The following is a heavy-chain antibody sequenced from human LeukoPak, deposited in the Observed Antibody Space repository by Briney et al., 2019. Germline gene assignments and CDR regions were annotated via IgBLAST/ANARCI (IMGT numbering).Heavy chain of an antibody. CDR2: ISSSSSYI. Sequence: GGSLRLSCAASGFTFSSYSMNWVRQAPGKGLEWVSSISSSSSYIYYADSVKGRFTISRDNAKNSLYLQMNSLRAEDTAVYYCARGVEMATIPLFDYWGQGTLVTVSS. CDR1: GFTFSSYS. J-gene: IGHJ4*02. D-gene: IGHD5-24*01. V-gene: IGHV3-21*01. CDR3: ARGVEMATIPLFDY.